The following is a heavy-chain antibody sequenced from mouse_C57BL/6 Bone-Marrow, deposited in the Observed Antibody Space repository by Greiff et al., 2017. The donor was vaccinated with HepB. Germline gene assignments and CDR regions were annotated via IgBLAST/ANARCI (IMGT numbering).Heavy chain of an antibody. CDR3: ARYDYGSLDY. CDR1: GYTFTDHT. CDR2: IYPRDGST. V-gene: IGHV1-78*01. Sequence: VQLQQSDAELVKPGASVKISCKVSGYTFTDHTIHWLKQRPEQGLEWIGYIYPRDGSTKYNEKFKGKSTLTADKSSSTAYMQLNSLTPEDSAVYYCARYDYGSLDYWGQGTTLTVSS. D-gene: IGHD1-1*01. J-gene: IGHJ2*01.